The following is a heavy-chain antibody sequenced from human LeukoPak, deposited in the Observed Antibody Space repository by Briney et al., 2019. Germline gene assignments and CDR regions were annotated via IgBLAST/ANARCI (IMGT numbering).Heavy chain of an antibody. D-gene: IGHD2-15*01. Sequence: PSETLSLTCTVSGGSISSGGYYWSWIRQHPGKGLEWIGEINHSGSTNYNPSLKSRVTISVDTSKNQFSLKLSSVTAADTAVYYCARGHCSGGSCYFRRGVSDYWGQGTLVTVSS. J-gene: IGHJ4*02. CDR2: INHSGST. V-gene: IGHV4-31*03. CDR1: GGSISSGGYY. CDR3: ARGHCSGGSCYFRRGVSDY.